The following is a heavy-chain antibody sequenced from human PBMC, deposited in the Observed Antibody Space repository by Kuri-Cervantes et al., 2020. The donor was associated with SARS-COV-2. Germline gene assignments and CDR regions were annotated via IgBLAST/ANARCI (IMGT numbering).Heavy chain of an antibody. CDR2: IYTSGST. CDR1: GGSISSYY. J-gene: IGHJ2*01. Sequence: LRLSCTVSGGSISSYYWSWIRQPAGKGLEWIGRIYTSGSTNYNPFLKSRVTMSVDTSKNQFSLKLSSVTAADTAVYYCARALANFWSGSDWYSDLWGRGTLV. V-gene: IGHV4-4*07. D-gene: IGHD3-3*01. CDR3: ARALANFWSGSDWYSDL.